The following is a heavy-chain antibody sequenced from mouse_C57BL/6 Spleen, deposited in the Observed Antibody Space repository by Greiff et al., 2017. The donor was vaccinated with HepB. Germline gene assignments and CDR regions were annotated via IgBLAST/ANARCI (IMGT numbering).Heavy chain of an antibody. V-gene: IGHV1-69*01. Sequence: QVQLKQSGAELVMPGASVKLSCKASGYTFTSYWMHWVKQRPGQGLEWIGEIDPSDSYTNYNQKFKGKSTLTVDKSSSTAYMQLSSLTSEDSAVYYCARVVTTRTWFAYWGQGTLVTVSA. D-gene: IGHD2-12*01. J-gene: IGHJ3*01. CDR3: ARVVTTRTWFAY. CDR1: GYTFTSYW. CDR2: IDPSDSYT.